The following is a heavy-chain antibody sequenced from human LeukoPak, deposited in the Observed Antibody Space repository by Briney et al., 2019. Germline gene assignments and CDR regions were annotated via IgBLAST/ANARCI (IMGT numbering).Heavy chain of an antibody. Sequence: PGGSLRLSCAASGFTFSSYAMSWVRQAPGKGLEWVSAISGSGGSTYYADSVKGRFTISRDNSKNTLYLQMNSLRAEDTAVYYCAKLGMVRGVIINLPDPWGQGTLVTVSS. CDR3: AKLGMVRGVIINLPDP. CDR1: GFTFSSYA. CDR2: ISGSGGST. V-gene: IGHV3-23*01. D-gene: IGHD3-10*01. J-gene: IGHJ5*02.